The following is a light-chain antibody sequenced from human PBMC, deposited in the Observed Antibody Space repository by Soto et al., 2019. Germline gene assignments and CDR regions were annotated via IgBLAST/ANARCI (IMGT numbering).Light chain of an antibody. CDR3: QQYGSSPLVT. CDR1: QSVSSSN. CDR2: GAS. Sequence: EIVLTQSPGTLSLSPGKGATLSCRASQSVSSSNLAWYQQKPGQAPRLLIYGASSRATGIPDRFSGSGSGTDFTLTISRLEPEDFAVYYCQQYGSSPLVTFGGGTKVEIK. V-gene: IGKV3-20*01. J-gene: IGKJ4*01.